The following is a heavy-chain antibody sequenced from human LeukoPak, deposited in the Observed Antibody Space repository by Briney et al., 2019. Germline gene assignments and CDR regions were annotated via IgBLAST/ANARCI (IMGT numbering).Heavy chain of an antibody. V-gene: IGHV4-34*01. CDR3: ARGLYYDFWSGHSTKNYYYYGMDV. CDR1: GGSLSFYY. D-gene: IGHD3-3*01. Sequence: SETLSLTCAVYGGSLSFYYWSWIRQPPGKGLEWIGEINHSGSTNYNPSLRSRVTISVDTSKNQFSLKLSSVTAADTAVYYCARGLYYDFWSGHSTKNYYYYGMDVWGQGTTVTVSS. J-gene: IGHJ6*02. CDR2: INHSGST.